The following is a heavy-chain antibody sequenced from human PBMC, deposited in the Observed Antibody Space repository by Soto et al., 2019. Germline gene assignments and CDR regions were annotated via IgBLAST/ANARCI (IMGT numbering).Heavy chain of an antibody. D-gene: IGHD3-10*01. CDR3: ARLGAISGGGSGSEYYYYMDV. V-gene: IGHV4-34*01. Sequence: SETLSLTCAVYGGSFSGYYWSWIRQPPGKGLEWIGEINHSGSTNYNPSLKSRVTISVDTSKNQFSLKLSSVTAADTAVYYCARLGAISGGGSGSEYYYYMDVWGKGTTVTVSS. CDR1: GGSFSGYY. CDR2: INHSGST. J-gene: IGHJ6*03.